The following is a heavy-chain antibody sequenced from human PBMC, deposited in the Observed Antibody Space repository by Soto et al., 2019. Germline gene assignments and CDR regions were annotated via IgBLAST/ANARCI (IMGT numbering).Heavy chain of an antibody. CDR1: GGSISGGVHS. J-gene: IGHJ2*01. Sequence: PSETLSLTCTVSGGSISGGVHSWSWIRQPPGKGLEWIGHIFDSGSTCYNPSLKSRLTISVDTSKNQFSLRLSSVTAADTAVYYCAREIMPLTNDWYFDLWGRGTLVTVSS. D-gene: IGHD2-8*01. V-gene: IGHV4-30-4*01. CDR3: AREIMPLTNDWYFDL. CDR2: IFDSGST.